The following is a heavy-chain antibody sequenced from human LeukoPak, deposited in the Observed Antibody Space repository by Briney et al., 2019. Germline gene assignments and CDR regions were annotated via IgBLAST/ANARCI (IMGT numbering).Heavy chain of an antibody. J-gene: IGHJ6*02. CDR1: GFTFSSYE. CDR2: ISSSGSTI. V-gene: IGHV3-48*03. CDR3: TTGRYYDSSGYYADYYYYGMDV. D-gene: IGHD3-22*01. Sequence: GGSLRLSCAASGFTFSSYEMNWVRQAPGKGLEWVSYISSSGSTIYYADSVKGRFTISRDNAKNSLYLQMNSLRAEDTAVYYCTTGRYYDSSGYYADYYYYGMDVWGQGTTVTVSS.